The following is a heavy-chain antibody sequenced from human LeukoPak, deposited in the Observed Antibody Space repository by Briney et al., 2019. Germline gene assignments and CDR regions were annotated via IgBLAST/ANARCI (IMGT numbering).Heavy chain of an antibody. Sequence: GGSLRLSCAAPGFTFSTYAMSWVRQAPGKGLEWVSGISTSGGRTFYADSVKGRFTLSRDNSKNTLYLQMNSLRAKDTAVYYCAKTSGSYWNYFDYWGQGTLVTVSS. CDR3: AKTSGSYWNYFDY. CDR1: GFTFSTYA. V-gene: IGHV3-23*01. CDR2: ISTSGGRT. J-gene: IGHJ4*02. D-gene: IGHD1-26*01.